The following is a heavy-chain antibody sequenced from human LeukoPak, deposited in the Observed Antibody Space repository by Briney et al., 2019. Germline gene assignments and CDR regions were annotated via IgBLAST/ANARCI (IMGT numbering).Heavy chain of an antibody. CDR2: INHSGST. CDR1: GGSFSGYY. Sequence: SETLSLTCAVYGGSFSGYYWSWIRQPPGKGLEWIGEINHSGSTNYNPSLKSRVTISVDTSKSQFSLKLSSVTAADTAVYYCARGRRVVVVAAGKWFDPWGQGTLVTVSS. CDR3: ARGRRVVVVAAGKWFDP. V-gene: IGHV4-34*01. J-gene: IGHJ5*02. D-gene: IGHD2-15*01.